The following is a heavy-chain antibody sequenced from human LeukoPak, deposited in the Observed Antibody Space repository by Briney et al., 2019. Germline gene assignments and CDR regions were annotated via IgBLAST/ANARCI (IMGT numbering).Heavy chain of an antibody. V-gene: IGHV1-24*01. CDR2: FDPEDGEDGET. D-gene: IGHD6-13*01. J-gene: IGHJ5*02. CDR1: GYSLIEVA. CDR3: ARGGFRGLGSSWYNQGWFDP. Sequence: GASVKVSCKVSGYSLIEVAMHWVRQAPGKGLEWVGSFDPEDGEDGETHYAQKFQGRVTITRNMSISTAYMELSSLRSEDTAVYYCARGGFRGLGSSWYNQGWFDPWGQGTLVTVSS.